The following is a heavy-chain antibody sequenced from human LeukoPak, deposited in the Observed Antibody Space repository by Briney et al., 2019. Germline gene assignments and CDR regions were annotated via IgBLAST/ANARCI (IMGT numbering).Heavy chain of an antibody. V-gene: IGHV3-23*01. CDR1: GFTYSSYG. D-gene: IGHD2-15*01. Sequence: PGGSLRLSCAASGFTYSSYGMSWVRRAPGRGLEWVSCISGSGGSTYYADSVKGRFTISRDNARNTLYLQMNSLRAEDMAVYWCAKGYCSDGSCSYYFDHWGLGTLVTVSS. CDR3: AKGYCSDGSCSYYFDH. J-gene: IGHJ4*02. CDR2: ISGSGGST.